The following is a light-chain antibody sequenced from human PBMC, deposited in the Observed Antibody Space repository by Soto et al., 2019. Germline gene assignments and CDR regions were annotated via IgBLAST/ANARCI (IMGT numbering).Light chain of an antibody. CDR1: SSNIGSNN. Sequence: QSALTQPPSASGTPGQGVTISCSGSSSNIGSNNVNWYQQLPGTAPKLLIYSNNQRPSGVPDRFSGSKSGASASLAISGLQSEDEADYYCAAWDDSLNGVEFGGGTKLTVL. J-gene: IGLJ2*01. CDR3: AAWDDSLNGVE. CDR2: SNN. V-gene: IGLV1-44*01.